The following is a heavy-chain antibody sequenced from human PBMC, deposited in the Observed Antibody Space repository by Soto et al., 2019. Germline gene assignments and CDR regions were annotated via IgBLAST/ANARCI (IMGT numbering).Heavy chain of an antibody. D-gene: IGHD1-7*01. CDR1: GDSFSSYW. V-gene: IGHV5-10-1*01. Sequence: GESLKISCKGSGDSFSSYWINWVRQMPGKGREWRGRIDPSDSHTDYSPSFQGHVTISADKSINTAYLQWSSLRASDTAIYYCARVDWHYDLPRFGMDVWGPGTTVTVSS. CDR3: ARVDWHYDLPRFGMDV. J-gene: IGHJ6*02. CDR2: IDPSDSHT.